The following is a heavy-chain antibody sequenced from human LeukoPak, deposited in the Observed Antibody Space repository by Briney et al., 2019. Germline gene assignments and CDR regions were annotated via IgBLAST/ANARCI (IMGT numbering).Heavy chain of an antibody. Sequence: ASVKVSCKASGYTFTSYGISWVRQAPGQGLEWMGWISAYNGDTNYAQKLQGRVTMTTDTSTSTAYMELRSLRSDDTAVYYCAREARYFDWLGYYFDYWGQGTLVTVSS. CDR2: ISAYNGDT. V-gene: IGHV1-18*01. D-gene: IGHD3-9*01. J-gene: IGHJ4*02. CDR1: GYTFTSYG. CDR3: AREARYFDWLGYYFDY.